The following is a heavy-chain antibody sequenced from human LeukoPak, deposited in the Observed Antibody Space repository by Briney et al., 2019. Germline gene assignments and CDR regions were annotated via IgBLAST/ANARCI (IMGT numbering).Heavy chain of an antibody. V-gene: IGHV4-59*08. CDR2: IYYSGST. CDR3: ARTTPINWSHFDY. Sequence: SETLSLTCTVSGGSISSYYWSWIRQPPGKGLEWIGYIYYSGSTNYNPSLKSRVTISVDTSKNQFSLKLSSVTAADTAVYYCARTTPINWSHFDYWGQGTLVTVSS. D-gene: IGHD1-20*01. J-gene: IGHJ4*02. CDR1: GGSISSYY.